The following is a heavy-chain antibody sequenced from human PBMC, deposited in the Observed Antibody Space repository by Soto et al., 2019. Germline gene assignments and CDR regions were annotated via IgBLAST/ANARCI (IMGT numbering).Heavy chain of an antibody. CDR1: GSTFSSYA. V-gene: IGHV1-69*01. CDR3: ARGNDYVWGSYRYLEYFQH. CDR2: IIPIFGTA. J-gene: IGHJ1*01. Sequence: QVQLVQSGAEVKKPGSSVKVSCKASGSTFSSYAISWVRQAPGQGLEWMGGIIPIFGTANYAQKFQGRVTITADESTSTAYMELSSLRSEDTAVYYCARGNDYVWGSYRYLEYFQHWGQGTLVTVSS. D-gene: IGHD3-16*02.